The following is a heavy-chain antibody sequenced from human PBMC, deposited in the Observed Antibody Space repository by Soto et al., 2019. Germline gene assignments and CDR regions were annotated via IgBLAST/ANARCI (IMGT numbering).Heavy chain of an antibody. J-gene: IGHJ3*02. CDR1: GFTFSSYA. Sequence: PGGSLRLSCAASGFTFSSYAMSWVRQAPGKGLEWVSAISGSGGSTYYADSVKGRFTISRDNSKNTLYLQMNSLRAEDTAVYHCAKDLEPGNSSGWYAAFDIWGQGTMVTVSS. D-gene: IGHD6-19*01. CDR2: ISGSGGST. V-gene: IGHV3-23*01. CDR3: AKDLEPGNSSGWYAAFDI.